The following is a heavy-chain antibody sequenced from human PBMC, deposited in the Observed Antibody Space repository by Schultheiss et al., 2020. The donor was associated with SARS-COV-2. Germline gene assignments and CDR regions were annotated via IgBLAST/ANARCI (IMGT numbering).Heavy chain of an antibody. D-gene: IGHD1-26*01. CDR2: IHPAGSL. V-gene: IGHV4-4*02. J-gene: IGHJ5*02. CDR3: ARNVWGPKIDL. Sequence: GSLRLSCAVSGGSINNDNWWFSWVRQPPGKGLEWLGEIHPAGSLHYNPSLNSRVTISMDKSKNQFSLSLSSVTAADTAVYYCARNVWGPKIDLWGQGTLGTGSS. CDR1: GGSINNDNW.